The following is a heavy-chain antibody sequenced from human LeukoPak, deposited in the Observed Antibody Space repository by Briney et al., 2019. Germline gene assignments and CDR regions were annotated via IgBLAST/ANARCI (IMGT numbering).Heavy chain of an antibody. CDR2: ISWNSGSI. D-gene: IGHD6-19*01. V-gene: IGHV3-9*01. CDR3: AKDSKGNLVVAGSGLDY. Sequence: GGSLRLSCAASGFTFDDYAMHWVRQAPGKGLEWVSGISWNSGSIGYADSVKGRFTISRDNAKNSLYLQMNSLRTEDTALYYCAKDSKGNLVVAGSGLDYWGQGTLVTVSS. J-gene: IGHJ4*02. CDR1: GFTFDDYA.